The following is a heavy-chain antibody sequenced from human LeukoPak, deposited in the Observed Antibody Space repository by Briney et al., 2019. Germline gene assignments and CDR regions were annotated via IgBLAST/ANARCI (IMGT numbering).Heavy chain of an antibody. D-gene: IGHD5-12*01. CDR2: ISYDGSNK. J-gene: IGHJ4*02. CDR1: GLTFSSYA. CDR3: ARQGPFSVDIVATDHFDY. V-gene: IGHV3-30-3*01. Sequence: GGSLRLSCAASGLTFSSYAMHWVRQAPGKGLEWVAVISYDGSNKYYADSVKGRFTISRDNSKNTLYLQMNSLRAEDTAVYYCARQGPFSVDIVATDHFDYWGQGTLVTVSS.